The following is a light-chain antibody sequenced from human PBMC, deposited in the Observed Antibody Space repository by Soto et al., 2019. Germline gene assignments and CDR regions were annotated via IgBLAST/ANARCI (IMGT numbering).Light chain of an antibody. CDR3: QQYYSYPRT. V-gene: IGKV1-8*01. CDR2: AAS. Sequence: AIRMTHSPSSLSASTGDRVTITCRASQGISSYLAWYQQKPGKAPKLLIYAASTLQSGVPSMFSGSGSGTDFTLTISCLQSEDFATYYCQQYYSYPRTFGQGTKVEIK. CDR1: QGISSY. J-gene: IGKJ1*01.